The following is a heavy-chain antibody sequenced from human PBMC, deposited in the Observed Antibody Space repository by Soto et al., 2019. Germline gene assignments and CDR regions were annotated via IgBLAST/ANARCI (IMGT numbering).Heavy chain of an antibody. J-gene: IGHJ6*02. V-gene: IGHV5-10-1*01. D-gene: IGHD3-22*01. CDR1: GYSLTSYW. CDR2: IDPSDSYT. CDR3: ARLKRITMIVADYYGMDV. Sequence: PGESLKISCKGSGYSLTSYWISWVRQMPGKGLEWMGRIDPSDSYTNYSPSFQGHVTISADKSISTAYLQWSSLKASDTAMYYCARLKRITMIVADYYGMDVWGQGTTVTVSS.